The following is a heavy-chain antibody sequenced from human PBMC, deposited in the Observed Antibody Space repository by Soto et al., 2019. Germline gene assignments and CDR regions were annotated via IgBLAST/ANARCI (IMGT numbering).Heavy chain of an antibody. D-gene: IGHD5-18*01. Sequence: QVQLVESGGGLVKPGGSLRLSCAASGFTFSDYYMTWIRQAPGKGLEWVAFIDGSGTTIYDADSVKGRFTISRDNAKNSLYLQMNGLRAEDTAVYYCARDVTHLGYSYDVSFDYWGQGSLVTVSS. J-gene: IGHJ4*02. CDR2: IDGSGTTI. V-gene: IGHV3-11*01. CDR3: ARDVTHLGYSYDVSFDY. CDR1: GFTFSDYY.